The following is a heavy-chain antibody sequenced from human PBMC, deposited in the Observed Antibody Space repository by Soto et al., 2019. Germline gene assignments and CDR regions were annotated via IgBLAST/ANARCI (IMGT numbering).Heavy chain of an antibody. CDR3: ARFNYESSEDAFDI. J-gene: IGHJ3*02. D-gene: IGHD3-22*01. Sequence: GGSLRLSCAASGFTVSSNYMSWVRQAPGKGLEWVSVIYSGGSTYYADYVKVRVTISRNYYKNTLYLQMKGLRAEDTAVYYCARFNYESSEDAFDIWGQGTLVTVSS. CDR1: GFTVSSNY. V-gene: IGHV3-53*01. CDR2: IYSGGST.